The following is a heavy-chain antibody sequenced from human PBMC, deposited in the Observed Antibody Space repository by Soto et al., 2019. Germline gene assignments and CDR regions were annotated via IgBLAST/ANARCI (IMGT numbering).Heavy chain of an antibody. D-gene: IGHD5-12*01. CDR3: ARDRYNGHEWDAFDI. V-gene: IGHV6-1*01. CDR2: TYYRSRWYS. Sequence: QVQLQQSGPGLVQPSQTLSLTCGISGDSVSSNNAAWNWIRQSPSRGLEWLGNTYYRSRWYSDYAVSVKSRIIINADTSRNQFFLQLNSVTPEDTAVYYCARDRYNGHEWDAFDIWGRGTMVTVSS. J-gene: IGHJ3*02. CDR1: GDSVSSNNAA.